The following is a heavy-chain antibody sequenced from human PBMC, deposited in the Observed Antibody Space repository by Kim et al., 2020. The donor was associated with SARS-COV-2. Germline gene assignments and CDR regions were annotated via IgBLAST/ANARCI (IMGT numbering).Heavy chain of an antibody. V-gene: IGHV3-33*01. CDR3: ASEGPAAAFDI. J-gene: IGHJ3*02. CDR1: GFTFSSYG. CDR2: IWYDGSNK. Sequence: GGSLRLSCAASGFTFSSYGMHWVRQAPGKGLEWVAVIWYDGSNKYYADSVKGRFTISRDNSKNTLYLQMNSLRAEDTAVYYCASEGPAAAFDIWGQGTMVTVSS. D-gene: IGHD6-25*01.